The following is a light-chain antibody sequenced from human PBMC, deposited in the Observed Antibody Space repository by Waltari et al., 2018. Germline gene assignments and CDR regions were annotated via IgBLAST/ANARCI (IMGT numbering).Light chain of an antibody. CDR1: SSDIGGYNR. CDR3: SSYASSSTYI. Sequence: QAALTQSPSVSGSPGQSVTLSCTGPSSDIGGYNRVSWYQQHPGKAPKLMIYEVSKRPSGVSDRFSGSKSGNTASLTISGLQAEDEADYYCSSYASSSTYIFGAGTRLTVL. V-gene: IGLV2-14*01. J-gene: IGLJ1*01. CDR2: EVS.